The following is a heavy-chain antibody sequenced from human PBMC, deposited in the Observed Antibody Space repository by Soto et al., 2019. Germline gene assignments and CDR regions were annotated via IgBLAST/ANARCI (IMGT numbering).Heavy chain of an antibody. CDR3: AKAGRSSSWYPGYNWFDP. V-gene: IGHV3-23*01. CDR2: ISGSGGST. CDR1: GFTFSSYA. J-gene: IGHJ5*02. D-gene: IGHD6-13*01. Sequence: GGSLRLSCAASGFTFSSYAMSWVRQAPGKGLEWVSAISGSGGSTYYADSVKGRFTISRDNSKNTLYLQMNSLRAEDTAVYYCAKAGRSSSWYPGYNWFDPWGQGTLVTVSS.